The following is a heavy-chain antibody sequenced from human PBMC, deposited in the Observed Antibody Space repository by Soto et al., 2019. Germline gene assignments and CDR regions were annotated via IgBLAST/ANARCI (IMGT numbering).Heavy chain of an antibody. J-gene: IGHJ4*02. D-gene: IGHD3-22*01. CDR3: ASAFNYYDSSGYPDY. CDR2: ISYDGSNK. Sequence: QVQLVESGGGVVQPGRSLRLSCAASGFTFSSYAMHWVRQAPGKGLEWVAVISYDGSNKYYADSVKGRFTISRDNSKNTLYLQTNSLRAEDTAVYYCASAFNYYDSSGYPDYWGQGTLVTVSS. CDR1: GFTFSSYA. V-gene: IGHV3-30-3*01.